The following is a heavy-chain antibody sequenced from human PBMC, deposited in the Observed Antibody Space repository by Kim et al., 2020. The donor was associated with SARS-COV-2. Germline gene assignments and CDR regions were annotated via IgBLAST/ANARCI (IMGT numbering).Heavy chain of an antibody. V-gene: IGHV4-31*03. CDR3: ARVSKEPRNWNYDVLFDP. CDR1: GGSISSGGYY. D-gene: IGHD1-7*01. CDR2: IYYSGST. J-gene: IGHJ5*02. Sequence: SETLSLTCTVSGGSISSGGYYWSWIRQHPGKGLEWIGYIYYSGSTYYNPSLKSRVTISVDTSKNQFSLKLSSVTAADTAVYYCARVSKEPRNWNYDVLFDPWGQGTLVTVYS.